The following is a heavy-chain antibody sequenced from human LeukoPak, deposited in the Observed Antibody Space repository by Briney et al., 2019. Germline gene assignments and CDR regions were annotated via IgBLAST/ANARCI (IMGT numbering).Heavy chain of an antibody. J-gene: IGHJ6*04. CDR1: GFTFSSYW. CDR2: IKKDGSEK. Sequence: PGGSLRLSCAASGFTFSSYWMSWVRQAPGKGLEWVAIIKKDGSEKYYVDFVKGRLTISRDNAKTSLYLQMNSLRAEDTAVYYCAELGITMIGGVWGKGTTVTISS. D-gene: IGHD3-10*02. CDR3: AELGITMIGGV. V-gene: IGHV3-7*01.